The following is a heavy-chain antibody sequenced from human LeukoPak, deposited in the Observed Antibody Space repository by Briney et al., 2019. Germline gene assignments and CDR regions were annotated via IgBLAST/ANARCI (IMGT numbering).Heavy chain of an antibody. CDR3: ARERDYDTYIDY. CDR2: IYAGDVT. V-gene: IGHV3-53*01. CDR1: GFRVSSNH. J-gene: IGHJ4*02. Sequence: GGSLRLSCAVSGFRVSSNHMTWVRQAPGKGLEWVSLIYAGDVTYYADSVKGRFTISTDNSKNILYLQMDSLTAEDTALYYCARERDYDTYIDYWGQGTLVTVSS. D-gene: IGHD3-22*01.